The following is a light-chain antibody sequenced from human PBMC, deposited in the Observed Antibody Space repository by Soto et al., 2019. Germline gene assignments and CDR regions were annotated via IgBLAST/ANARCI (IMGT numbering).Light chain of an antibody. V-gene: IGKV1-5*01. J-gene: IGKJ1*01. CDR1: QSISNR. CDR3: QHYYNYPWT. Sequence: DIQMTQSPSSLSASVGDRVTITCRASQSISNRLAWYQQKPGKAPKLLIYAASSLQSGVPSRFSGSGYGTEFTLTISSLQPDDFSSYYCQHYYNYPWTFGQGTKVDI. CDR2: AAS.